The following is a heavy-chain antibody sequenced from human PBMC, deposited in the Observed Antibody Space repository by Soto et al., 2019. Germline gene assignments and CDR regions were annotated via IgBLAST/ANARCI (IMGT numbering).Heavy chain of an antibody. V-gene: IGHV1-69*13. Sequence: ASVKVSCKASGGTFSTYAISWVRQAPGQGLEWRGGLIPIFGTAKYAQKFQGRVTITADESTSTAYMELSSLRSEDTAVYYCAREIFGVIISGGRDAFDIWG. CDR3: AREIFGVIISGGRDAFDI. D-gene: IGHD3-3*01. J-gene: IGHJ3*02. CDR1: GGTFSTYA. CDR2: LIPIFGTA.